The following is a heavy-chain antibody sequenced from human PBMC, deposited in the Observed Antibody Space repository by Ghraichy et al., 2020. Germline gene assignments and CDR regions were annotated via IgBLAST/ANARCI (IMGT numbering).Heavy chain of an antibody. V-gene: IGHV1-18*01. CDR2: ITTKSGNT. D-gene: IGHD5-24*01. J-gene: IGHJ5*02. Sequence: ASVKVSCKASGYTFINYGISWVRQAPGQGLEWLGWITTKSGNTQYGWKFQDRVTMTTDTSTSKAYMELRSLRSDDTAVYYCARGINYFDPWGQGTLVTVSS. CDR1: GYTFINYG. CDR3: ARGINYFDP.